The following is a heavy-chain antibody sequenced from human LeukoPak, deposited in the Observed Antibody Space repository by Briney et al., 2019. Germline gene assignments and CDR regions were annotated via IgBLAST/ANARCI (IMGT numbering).Heavy chain of an antibody. J-gene: IGHJ6*03. CDR1: GFTFSSYA. Sequence: GRTLRLSCAASGFTFSSYAMHWVRQAPGKGLEWVALIPYDGSNKYYADSVKGRFTVSRDNSKNTLYLQMNSLSAEDTAVYYCARGFKGGLRDDSPAYYMDVWGKGTTVTISS. CDR2: IPYDGSNK. CDR3: ARGFKGGLRDDSPAYYMDV. V-gene: IGHV3-30*04. D-gene: IGHD2-21*02.